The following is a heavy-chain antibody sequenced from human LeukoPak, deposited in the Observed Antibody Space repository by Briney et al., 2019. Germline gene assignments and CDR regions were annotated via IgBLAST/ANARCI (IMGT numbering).Heavy chain of an antibody. CDR1: GYTFISYG. CDR3: ARVRGRSNWFDP. CDR2: ISAYKGNT. J-gene: IGHJ5*02. Sequence: GASVKVSCKASGYTFISYGISWVRQAPREGLEWMGCISAYKGNTKYAEKFQGRVTMTTDTSTSTAYMELRSLRSDDTAVYYCARVRGRSNWFDPWGQGTLVTVSS. V-gene: IGHV1-18*04. D-gene: IGHD3-16*01.